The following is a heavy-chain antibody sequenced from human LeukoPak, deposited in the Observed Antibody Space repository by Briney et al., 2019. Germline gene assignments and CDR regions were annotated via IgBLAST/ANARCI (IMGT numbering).Heavy chain of an antibody. J-gene: IGHJ4*02. Sequence: PGGTLRLSCAASGFTFSSYAMSWVRQAPGKGLEWVSDINGSGGSTYYADSVKGRFTISRDNSKNTLYLQMNSLRAEDTAVYYCARFRSQYSYGPGGGYYFDYWGQGTLVTVSS. CDR1: GFTFSSYA. CDR2: INGSGGST. V-gene: IGHV3-23*01. CDR3: ARFRSQYSYGPGGGYYFDY. D-gene: IGHD5-18*01.